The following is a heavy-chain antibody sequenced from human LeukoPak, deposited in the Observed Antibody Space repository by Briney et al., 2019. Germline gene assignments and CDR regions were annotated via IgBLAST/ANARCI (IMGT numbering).Heavy chain of an antibody. V-gene: IGHV3-30*04. CDR1: GFTFSSYA. CDR2: ISYDGSNK. D-gene: IGHD2-2*01. CDR3: GRGGGYCSSTSCPQDY. Sequence: PGRSLRLSCAASGFTFSSYAMHWVRQAPGKGLEWVAVISYDGSNKYYADSVKGRFTISRDNSKNTLYLQMNTVRAEYTAVYYCGRGGGYCSSTSCPQDYWGQGTLVTVSS. J-gene: IGHJ4*02.